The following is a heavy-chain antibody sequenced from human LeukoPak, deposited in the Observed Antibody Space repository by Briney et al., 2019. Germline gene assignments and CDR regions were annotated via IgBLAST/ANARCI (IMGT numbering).Heavy chain of an antibody. J-gene: IGHJ4*02. Sequence: GGSLRLSCAVWGFPLSNLWVKWLPQARGRGVVGVGPFRAKTDGGTTEYTARAKGRFSISRDQSTHTVYLQTNSLITEDTAIYYCAADTPVPLAQIDYWGQGALVTASS. D-gene: IGHD2/OR15-2a*01. V-gene: IGHV3-15*01. CDR3: AADTPVPLAQIDY. CDR2: FRAKTDGGTT. CDR1: GFPLSNLW.